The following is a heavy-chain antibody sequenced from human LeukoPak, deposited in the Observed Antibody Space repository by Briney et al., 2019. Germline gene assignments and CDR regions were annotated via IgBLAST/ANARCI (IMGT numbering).Heavy chain of an antibody. CDR1: GGSISSGGYY. CDR3: ARGTTSRSQNYYYYYGMDV. V-gene: IGHV4-31*03. Sequence: PSETLSLTCTVSGGSISSGGYYWSWIRQHPGKGLEWIGYIYYSGSTYYNPSLKSRVTISVDTSKNQFSLKLSSVTAADTAVYYCARGTTSRSQNYYYYYGMDVWGQGTTVTVSS. CDR2: IYYSGST. D-gene: IGHD1-1*01. J-gene: IGHJ6*02.